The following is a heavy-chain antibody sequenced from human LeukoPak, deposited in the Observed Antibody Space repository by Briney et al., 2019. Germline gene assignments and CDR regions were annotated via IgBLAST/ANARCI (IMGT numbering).Heavy chain of an antibody. CDR2: IYPSESYT. V-gene: IGHV5-51*01. J-gene: IGHJ4*02. D-gene: IGHD5-12*01. Sequence: GEALKISCKGSGYSFTSYWIGWVRQMPGKGLEWMGIIYPSESYTNYSPSFQGHVTISVDKSSSTAYLQWSSLKASDTAMYYCARHSGGYDLDYWGQGTLVTVSA. CDR1: GYSFTSYW. CDR3: ARHSGGYDLDY.